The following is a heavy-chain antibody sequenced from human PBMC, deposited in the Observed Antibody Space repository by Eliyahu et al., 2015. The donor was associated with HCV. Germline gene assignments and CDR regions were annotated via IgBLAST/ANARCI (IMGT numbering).Heavy chain of an antibody. CDR3: ARRTRNAYRYFDL. CDR1: GGSISSYY. D-gene: IGHD1/OR15-1a*01. Sequence: QVQLQESGPGLVKPSETLSLTCTVSGGSISSYYWSWIRQPPGKGLEWIGYIYYSGSTNYNPSLKSRVTISVDTSKNQFSLKLSSVTAADTAVYYCARRTRNAYRYFDLWGRGTLVTVSS. J-gene: IGHJ2*01. V-gene: IGHV4-59*08. CDR2: IYYSGST.